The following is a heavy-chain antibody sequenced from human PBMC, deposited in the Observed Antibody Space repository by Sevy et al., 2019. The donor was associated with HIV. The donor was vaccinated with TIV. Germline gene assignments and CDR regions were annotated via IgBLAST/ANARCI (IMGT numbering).Heavy chain of an antibody. J-gene: IGHJ5*02. CDR3: ARGVPVTALYNWFDP. D-gene: IGHD4-17*01. CDR2: MNPNSGNT. V-gene: IGHV1-8*03. Sequence: ASVKVSCKASGYTFTSYDINWVRQATGQGLEWMGWMNPNSGNTGYAQKFQGRVTITRNTSISTAYMELSSLRSEETAVYYCARGVPVTALYNWFDPWGQGTLVTVSS. CDR1: GYTFTSYD.